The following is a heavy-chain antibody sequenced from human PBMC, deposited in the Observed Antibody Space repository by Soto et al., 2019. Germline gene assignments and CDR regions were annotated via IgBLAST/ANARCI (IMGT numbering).Heavy chain of an antibody. CDR2: LSGGGGRT. CDR1: GFTFSTYS. V-gene: IGHV3-23*01. D-gene: IGHD3-22*01. Sequence: GWSLRLFCSASGFTFSTYSMRWGRQAPGEGLEWVSALSGGGGRTFYADSVKGRFTISRDISKNTLYLQMNSLRAEDTAVYYCAKAQYDSSGYYFWNFDYWGQGILVTVSS. CDR3: AKAQYDSSGYYFWNFDY. J-gene: IGHJ4*02.